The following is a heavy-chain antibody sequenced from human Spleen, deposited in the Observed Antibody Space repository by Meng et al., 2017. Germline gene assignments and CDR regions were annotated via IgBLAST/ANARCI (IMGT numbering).Heavy chain of an antibody. CDR1: GGSFTGCY. Sequence: VQLLESGPGLENPSDPLSLTCAVLGGSFTGCYWRWSRPPPGKGLEWIGEINHSGSTNYNPSLKSRVTISVATSKNQFSLKLSSVTAADTAVYYCARARQTAMVVDYWGQGTLVTVSS. CDR3: ARARQTAMVVDY. V-gene: IGHV4-34*01. CDR2: INHSGST. J-gene: IGHJ4*02. D-gene: IGHD5-18*01.